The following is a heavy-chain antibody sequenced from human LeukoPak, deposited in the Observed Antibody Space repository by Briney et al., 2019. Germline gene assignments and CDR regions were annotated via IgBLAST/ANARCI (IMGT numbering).Heavy chain of an antibody. Sequence: GGSLRLSCAASGFTFSSYSMNWVRQAPGKGLEWVSSISSSSGYIYYADSVKGRFTISRDNVKNSLYLQMNSLRAEDTAVYYCAREGGIAVAGSEYFQHWGQGTLVTVSS. CDR1: GFTFSSYS. CDR3: AREGGIAVAGSEYFQH. D-gene: IGHD6-19*01. J-gene: IGHJ1*01. CDR2: ISSSSGYI. V-gene: IGHV3-21*01.